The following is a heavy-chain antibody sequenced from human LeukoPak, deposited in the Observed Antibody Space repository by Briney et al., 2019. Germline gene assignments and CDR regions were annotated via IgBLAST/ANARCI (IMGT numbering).Heavy chain of an antibody. V-gene: IGHV4-59*08. CDR2: IYYSGST. CDR3: ARGEVAATVLGDYYYGMDV. Sequence: SETLSLTCTVSGGSISSYYWSWIRQPPGEGLGWIGYIYYSGSTNYNPSLKSRVTISVDTSKSQFSLKLSSVTAADTAVYYCARGEVAATVLGDYYYGMDVWGQGTTVTVSS. J-gene: IGHJ6*02. CDR1: GGSISSYY. D-gene: IGHD2-15*01.